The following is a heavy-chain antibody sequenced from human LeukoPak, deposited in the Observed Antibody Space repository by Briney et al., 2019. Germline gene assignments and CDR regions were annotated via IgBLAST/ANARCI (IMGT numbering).Heavy chain of an antibody. Sequence: ASVKVSCKASGGTFSSYAISWVRQAPGQGLEWMGGIIPIFGTANYAQKFQGRVTITADKSTSTAYMELSSLRSEDTAVYYCARGAVVAAAIIDYYYMDVWGKGTTVTVSS. D-gene: IGHD2-21*02. J-gene: IGHJ6*03. CDR2: IIPIFGTA. CDR1: GGTFSSYA. V-gene: IGHV1-69*06. CDR3: ARGAVVAAAIIDYYYMDV.